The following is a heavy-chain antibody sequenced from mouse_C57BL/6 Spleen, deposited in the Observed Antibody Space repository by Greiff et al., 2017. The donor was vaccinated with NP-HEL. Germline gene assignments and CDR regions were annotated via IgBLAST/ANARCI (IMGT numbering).Heavy chain of an antibody. V-gene: IGHV7-1*01. CDR3: ARDAYGSSWYFDV. J-gene: IGHJ1*03. D-gene: IGHD1-1*01. CDR2: SRNKANDYTT. Sequence: EVNVVESGGGLVQSGRSLRLSCATSGFTFSDFYMEWVRQAPGKGLEWIAASRNKANDYTTEYSASVKGRFIVSRDTSQSILYLQMNALRAEDTAIYYCARDAYGSSWYFDVWGTGTTVTVSS. CDR1: GFTFSDFY.